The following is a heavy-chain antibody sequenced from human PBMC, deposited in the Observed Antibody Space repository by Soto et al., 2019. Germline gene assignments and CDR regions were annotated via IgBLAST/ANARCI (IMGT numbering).Heavy chain of an antibody. V-gene: IGHV6-1*01. CDR1: GDSVSSNSAA. J-gene: IGHJ6*02. CDR2: TFYRSKWYN. CDR3: ARQGMITHPEYGMDV. Sequence: SQTLSLTCAISGDSVSSNSAAWSWIRQSPSRGLEWLGRTFYRSKWYNDYAVSVKGRITINPDTSKNQFSLQLNSVTPEDTAMYYCARQGMITHPEYGMDVWGQGTTVTVSS. D-gene: IGHD3-16*01.